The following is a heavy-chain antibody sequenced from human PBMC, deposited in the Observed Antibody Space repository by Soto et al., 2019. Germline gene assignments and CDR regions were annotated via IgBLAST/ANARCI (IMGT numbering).Heavy chain of an antibody. CDR2: ISYDGSNK. D-gene: IGHD3-10*01. Sequence: LRLSCAASGFTFSSYGMHWVRQAPGKGLEWVAVISYDGSNKYYADSVKGRFTISRDNSKNTLYLQMNSLRAEDTAVYYCAKLSLFYGSGSGPYYYYGMDVWGQGTTVTVSS. J-gene: IGHJ6*02. CDR3: AKLSLFYGSGSGPYYYYGMDV. V-gene: IGHV3-30*18. CDR1: GFTFSSYG.